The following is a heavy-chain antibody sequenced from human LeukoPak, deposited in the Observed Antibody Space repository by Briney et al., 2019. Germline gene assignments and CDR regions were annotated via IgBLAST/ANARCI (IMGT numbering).Heavy chain of an antibody. CDR1: GYTLTELS. D-gene: IGHD6-6*01. Sequence: ASVKVSCKVSGYTLTELSMHWVRQAPGQGLEWMGWINPNSGGTNYAQKFQGRVTMTRDTSISTAYMELSRLRSDDTAVYYCASGSGGASIAARLPTDRYYYYGMDVWGQGTTVTVSS. CDR3: ASGSGGASIAARLPTDRYYYYGMDV. J-gene: IGHJ6*02. V-gene: IGHV1-2*02. CDR2: INPNSGGT.